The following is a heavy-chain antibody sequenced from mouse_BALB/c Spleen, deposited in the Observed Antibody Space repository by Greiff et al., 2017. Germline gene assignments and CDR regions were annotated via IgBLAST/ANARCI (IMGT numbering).Heavy chain of an antibody. CDR1: GFNIKDTY. V-gene: IGHV14-3*02. Sequence: EVQLQESGAELVKPGASVKLSCTASGFNIKDTYMHWVKQRPEQGLEWIGRIDPANGNTKYDPKFQGKATITADTSSNTAYLQLSSLTSEDTAVYYCASSGAYGNYVGKAMDYWGQGTSVTVSS. J-gene: IGHJ4*01. CDR2: IDPANGNT. CDR3: ASSGAYGNYVGKAMDY. D-gene: IGHD2-1*01.